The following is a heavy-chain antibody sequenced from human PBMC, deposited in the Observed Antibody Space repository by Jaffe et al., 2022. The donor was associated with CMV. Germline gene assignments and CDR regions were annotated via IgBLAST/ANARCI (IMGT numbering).Heavy chain of an antibody. CDR3: AHLGQGTVVTGGDAFDI. V-gene: IGHV2-5*02. CDR1: GFSLSTSGVG. J-gene: IGHJ3*02. D-gene: IGHD2-15*01. Sequence: QITLKESGPTLVKPTQTLTLTCTFSGFSLSTSGVGVGWIRQPPGKALEWLALIYWDDDKRYSPSLKSRLTITKDTSKNQVVLTMTNMDPVDTATYYCAHLGQGTVVTGGDAFDIWGQGTMVTVSS. CDR2: IYWDDDK.